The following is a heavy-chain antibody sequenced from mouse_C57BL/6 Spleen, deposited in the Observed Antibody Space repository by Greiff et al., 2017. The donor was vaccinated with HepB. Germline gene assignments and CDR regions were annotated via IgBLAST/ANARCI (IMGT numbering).Heavy chain of an antibody. CDR3: AKSYYSNYGSMDY. CDR1: GYAFTNYL. CDR2: INPGSGGT. Sequence: VMLVESGAELVRPGTSVKVSCKASGYAFTNYLIEWVKQRPGQGLEWIGVINPGSGGTNYNEKFKGKATLTADKSSSTAYMQLSSLTSEDSAVYFCAKSYYSNYGSMDYWGQGTSVTVSS. J-gene: IGHJ4*01. D-gene: IGHD2-5*01. V-gene: IGHV1-54*01.